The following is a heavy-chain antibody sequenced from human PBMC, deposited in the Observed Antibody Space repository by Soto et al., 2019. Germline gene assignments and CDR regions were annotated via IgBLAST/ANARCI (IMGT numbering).Heavy chain of an antibody. CDR2: ISGSGGST. Sequence: GGSLRLPCAASGFTFSSHAMSWVRQAPGKGLEWVSAISGSGGSTYYADSVKGRFTISRDNSKNTLYLQMNSLRAEDTAVYYCAKDRGYCTNGECYARGTPDNWGQGTLVTVSS. J-gene: IGHJ4*02. CDR1: GFTFSSHA. CDR3: AKDRGYCTNGECYARGTPDN. V-gene: IGHV3-23*01. D-gene: IGHD2-8*01.